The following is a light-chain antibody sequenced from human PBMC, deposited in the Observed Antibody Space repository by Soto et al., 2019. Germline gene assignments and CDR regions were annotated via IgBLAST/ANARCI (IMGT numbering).Light chain of an antibody. Sequence: EIGLTQSPGTLSLSPGERATLSCRASQSVSNNYLAWYQQKPGQAPRLLIYGASNRATGIPDRFSGSGSGTDFTLTISRLEPQDFAVYYCQQYGRSGTFGQGTKVDIK. V-gene: IGKV3-20*01. CDR3: QQYGRSGT. J-gene: IGKJ1*01. CDR2: GAS. CDR1: QSVSNNY.